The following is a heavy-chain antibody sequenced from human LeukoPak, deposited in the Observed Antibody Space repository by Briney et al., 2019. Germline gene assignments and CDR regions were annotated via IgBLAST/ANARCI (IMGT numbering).Heavy chain of an antibody. J-gene: IGHJ4*02. V-gene: IGHV1-69*13. CDR1: GYTFTSYG. CDR3: ARDRIAVAGTVRVFDY. Sequence: SVKVSCKASGYTFTSYGISWVRQAPGQGLEWMGGIIPIFGTANYAQKFQGRVTITADESTSTAYMELSSLRSDDTAVYYCARDRIAVAGTVRVFDYWGQGTLVTVSS. D-gene: IGHD6-19*01. CDR2: IIPIFGTA.